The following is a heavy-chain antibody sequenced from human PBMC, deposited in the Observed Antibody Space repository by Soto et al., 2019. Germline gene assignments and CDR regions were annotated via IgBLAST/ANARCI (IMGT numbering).Heavy chain of an antibody. CDR1: GFVVSTNY. J-gene: IGHJ5*02. D-gene: IGHD6-19*01. Sequence: GGSLRLSCAASGFVVSTNYMTWVRQAPGKGLEWVSVIFTGGATYYSDSVKGRFTISRDNAKNTLYLQMSRLRADDTAVYYCASQKSSGWSHNWFDPWGQGTLVTVSS. CDR3: ASQKSSGWSHNWFDP. CDR2: IFTGGAT. V-gene: IGHV3-53*01.